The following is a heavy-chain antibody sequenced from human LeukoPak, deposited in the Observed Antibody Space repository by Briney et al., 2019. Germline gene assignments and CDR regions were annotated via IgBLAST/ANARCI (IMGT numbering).Heavy chain of an antibody. CDR2: MNPDSTNT. CDR1: GYTFSTYD. CDR3: ARGGSSSFDYAFDV. Sequence: ASVKVSCKASGYTFSTYDINWVRQATGQGLQWMGWMNPDSTNTASAQKFQGRVTMTRNTSISTAYMELSSLSSGDTAMYYCARGGSSSFDYAFDVWGQGTMVTVSS. J-gene: IGHJ3*01. D-gene: IGHD5-12*01. V-gene: IGHV1-8*01.